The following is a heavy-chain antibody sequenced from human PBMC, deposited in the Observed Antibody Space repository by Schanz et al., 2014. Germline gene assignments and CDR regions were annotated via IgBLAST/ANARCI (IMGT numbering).Heavy chain of an antibody. CDR1: GFTFSSHW. J-gene: IGHJ6*02. Sequence: EVQLVESEGGLVQPGGSLRLSCAASGFTFSSHWMTWVRQAPGRGLEWVANIRQDVRAKYYVDSVKGRFTISRDNIASSLFLQMNSLRAEDSAVYYCARGLIVGDGQHFYFSYGLDVWGQGTTVTVSS. V-gene: IGHV3-7*01. D-gene: IGHD1-26*01. CDR2: IRQDVRAK. CDR3: ARGLIVGDGQHFYFSYGLDV.